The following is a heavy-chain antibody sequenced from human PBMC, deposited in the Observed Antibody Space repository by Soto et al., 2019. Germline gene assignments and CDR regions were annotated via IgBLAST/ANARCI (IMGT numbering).Heavy chain of an antibody. V-gene: IGHV3-21*01. CDR3: ARSYQLYDAFDI. CDR1: GFTFSSYT. J-gene: IGHJ3*02. D-gene: IGHD2-2*01. Sequence: GGSLILSCAASGFTFSSYTMNWVRQAPGKGLEWVSSISSSSNYIYYADSMKGRFTISRDNAKNSLYLQMNSLRAEDTAVYYCARSYQLYDAFDISGQGTMVTVSS. CDR2: ISSSSNYI.